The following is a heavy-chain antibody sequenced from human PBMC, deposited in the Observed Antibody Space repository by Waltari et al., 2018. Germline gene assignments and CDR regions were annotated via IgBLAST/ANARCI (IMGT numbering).Heavy chain of an antibody. J-gene: IGHJ5*02. V-gene: IGHV2-5*02. CDR1: GFSLSTGGVA. Sequence: QITLKASGPTLVKPTQTLTLTCTFSGFSLSTGGVALTWVRQPPGKALEWLALIYWDDDKRYNPSLRNRLTITKDTSRNQVFLTLTNMEPADTATYYCVRRHGRFDPWGQGTLVTVSA. CDR2: IYWDDDK. CDR3: VRRHGRFDP.